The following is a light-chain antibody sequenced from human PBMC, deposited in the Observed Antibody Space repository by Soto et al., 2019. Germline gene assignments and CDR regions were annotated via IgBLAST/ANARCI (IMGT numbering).Light chain of an antibody. V-gene: IGKV3-20*01. CDR3: QQYDSSPIT. CDR2: GAS. Sequence: IVLTQSPGTLSLSPGESATLSCRASQSVSSSYLAWYQQKPGQAPRLLIYGASSRATGIPDRFSGSGSGTDFTLTISRLEPEDFAVYYCQQYDSSPITFGQGTRLEIK. CDR1: QSVSSSY. J-gene: IGKJ5*01.